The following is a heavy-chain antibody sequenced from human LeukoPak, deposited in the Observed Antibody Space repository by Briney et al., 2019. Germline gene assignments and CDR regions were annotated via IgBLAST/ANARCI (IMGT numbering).Heavy chain of an antibody. CDR2: ISGSGGST. CDR1: GFTFSSYA. CDR3: AIDRGYSHGHGFDY. J-gene: IGHJ4*02. Sequence: PGGSLRLSCAAFGFTFSSYAMNWVRQAPGKGLEWVSAISGSGGSTYYADSVKGRFTISRDNSKNTLYLQTNSLRAEDTAVYYCAIDRGYSHGHGFDYWGQGILVTVSS. D-gene: IGHD5-18*01. V-gene: IGHV3-23*01.